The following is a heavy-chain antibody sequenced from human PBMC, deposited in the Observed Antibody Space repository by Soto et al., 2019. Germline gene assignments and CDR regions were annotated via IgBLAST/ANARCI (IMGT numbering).Heavy chain of an antibody. CDR1: GFSLSTSGMG. V-gene: IGHV2-5*01. Sequence: QITLKESGPTLVKPTQTLTLTCNFSGFSLSTSGMGVGWIRQPPGKALEWLGLIYWNDDMRYSPSLKSRLTISKDTSRDQVGLTVTTMAPVYTGTYFCVHRHRTPGIWDAFDVWGQGTMVTVSP. CDR3: VHRHRTPGIWDAFDV. J-gene: IGHJ3*01. D-gene: IGHD1-1*01. CDR2: IYWNDDM.